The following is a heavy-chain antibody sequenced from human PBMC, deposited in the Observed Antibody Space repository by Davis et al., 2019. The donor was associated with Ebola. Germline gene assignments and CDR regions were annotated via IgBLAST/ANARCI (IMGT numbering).Heavy chain of an antibody. Sequence: AASVKVSCKASGYTFTGYYMHWVRQAPGQGLEWMGWISAYNGNTNYAQKLQGRVTMTTDTSTSTAYMELRSLRSDDTAVYYCARDPTVTPLDYWGQGTLVTVSS. CDR2: ISAYNGNT. CDR3: ARDPTVTPLDY. J-gene: IGHJ4*02. CDR1: GYTFTGYY. V-gene: IGHV1-18*04. D-gene: IGHD4-17*01.